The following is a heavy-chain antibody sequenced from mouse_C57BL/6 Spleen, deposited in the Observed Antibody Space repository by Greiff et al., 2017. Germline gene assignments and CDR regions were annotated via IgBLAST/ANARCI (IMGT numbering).Heavy chain of an antibody. CDR2: ISDGGSYT. D-gene: IGHD4-1*01. J-gene: IGHJ2*01. CDR3: ARGGLGRDYFDY. Sequence: EVQRVESGGGLVKPGGSLKLSCAASGFTFSSYAMSWVRQTPEKRLEWVATISDGGSYTYYPDNVKGRFTISRDNAKNNLYLQMGHLKSEDTAMYYCARGGLGRDYFDYWGQGTTLTVSS. CDR1: GFTFSSYA. V-gene: IGHV5-4*01.